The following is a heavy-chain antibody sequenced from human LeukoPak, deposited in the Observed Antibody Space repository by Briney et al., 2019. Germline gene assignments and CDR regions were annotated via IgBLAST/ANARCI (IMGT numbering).Heavy chain of an antibody. Sequence: GGSLRLSCAASGFSFSSYAMSCVRQAPGKGLEWVSIISASGDSTNYADSVKGRFSISRDNSKNTLYLKLNSLRAEDTAIHYCARSSSGTFDYWGQGTLVTVSS. CDR3: ARSSSGTFDY. V-gene: IGHV3-23*01. CDR1: GFSFSSYA. CDR2: ISASGDST. J-gene: IGHJ4*02. D-gene: IGHD6-19*01.